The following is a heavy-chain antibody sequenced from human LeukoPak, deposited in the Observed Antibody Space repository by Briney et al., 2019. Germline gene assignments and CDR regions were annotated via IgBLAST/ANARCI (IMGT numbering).Heavy chain of an antibody. J-gene: IGHJ4*02. Sequence: ASVKVSCKASGYTFTSYAMHWVRQAPGQRLEWMGWINAGNGNTKYSQKFQGRVTITRDTSASTAYMELSSLRSEDTAVYYCARDPYYYDGSVYFFDNGGQGTRVTVSS. CDR1: GYTFTSYA. CDR3: ARDPYYYDGSVYFFDN. V-gene: IGHV1-3*01. CDR2: INAGNGNT. D-gene: IGHD3-22*01.